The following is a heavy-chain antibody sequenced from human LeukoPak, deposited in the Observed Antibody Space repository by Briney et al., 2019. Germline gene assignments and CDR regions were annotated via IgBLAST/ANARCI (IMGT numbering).Heavy chain of an antibody. J-gene: IGHJ4*02. V-gene: IGHV1-69*05. CDR3: ARVGPNDYGDYAFDY. D-gene: IGHD4-17*01. CDR1: GGTFSSYA. Sequence: SVKVSCKASGGTFSSYAISWVRQAPGQGLEWMGRIIPIFGTANYAQKFQGRVTITTDESTSTAYMELSSLRSEDTAAYYCARVGPNDYGDYAFDYWGQGTLVTVSS. CDR2: IIPIFGTA.